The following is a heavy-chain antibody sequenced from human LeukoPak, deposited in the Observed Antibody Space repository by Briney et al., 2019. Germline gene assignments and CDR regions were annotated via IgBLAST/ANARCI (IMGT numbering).Heavy chain of an antibody. CDR3: AREVEYYDSSGYRPHAFDI. D-gene: IGHD3-22*01. Sequence: SETLSLTCAVYGGSFSGYYWGWTRQPPGKGLEWFGSISYSGGTAYNPSLRSRVTISVDTSRNQFSLKVNSVTAADTAVYYCAREVEYYDSSGYRPHAFDIWGQGTLVTVSS. CDR2: ISYSGGT. J-gene: IGHJ3*02. CDR1: GGSFSGYY. V-gene: IGHV4-34*01.